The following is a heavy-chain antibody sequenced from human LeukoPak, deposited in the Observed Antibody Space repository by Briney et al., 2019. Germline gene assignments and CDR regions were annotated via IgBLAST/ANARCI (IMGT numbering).Heavy chain of an antibody. D-gene: IGHD3-3*01. Sequence: SETLSLTCTVSGGSSSSYYWSWIRQPPGKGLEWIGYIYYSGSTNYNPSLKSRVTISVDTSKNQLSLKLSSVTAADTAVYYCARLGITIFGVAVEAFDIWGQGTMVTVSS. V-gene: IGHV4-59*01. J-gene: IGHJ3*02. CDR2: IYYSGST. CDR1: GGSSSSYY. CDR3: ARLGITIFGVAVEAFDI.